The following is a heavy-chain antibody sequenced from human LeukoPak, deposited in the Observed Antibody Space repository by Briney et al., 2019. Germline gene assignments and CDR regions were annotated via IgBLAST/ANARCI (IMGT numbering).Heavy chain of an antibody. CDR1: GYTFTSYY. D-gene: IGHD3-3*01. CDR2: INPSGGST. Sequence: ASVTVSCKASGYTFTSYYMHWVRQAPGQGLEWMGIINPSGGSTSYAQKFQGRGTMTRDMSTSTVYMELSSLKSEDTAVSDCSRGGSYYNFWSGYSFDYWGQGTLVTVSS. J-gene: IGHJ4*02. CDR3: SRGGSYYNFWSGYSFDY. V-gene: IGHV1-46*01.